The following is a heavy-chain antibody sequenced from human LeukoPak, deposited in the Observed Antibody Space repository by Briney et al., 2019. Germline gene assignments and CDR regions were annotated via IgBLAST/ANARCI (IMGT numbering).Heavy chain of an antibody. CDR1: GFTFSNAW. V-gene: IGHV3-15*01. D-gene: IGHD6-25*01. CDR2: IKSKTDGGTT. J-gene: IGHJ3*02. Sequence: GGSLRLSCAASGFTFSNAWMSWVRQAPGKGVEWVGRIKSKTDGGTTDYAAPVKGRFTIAREDTKNKMYLQMNSLKTEDTAVYYCARPTGRGGYPTDPFDIWGQGTMVTVSS. CDR3: ARPTGRGGYPTDPFDI.